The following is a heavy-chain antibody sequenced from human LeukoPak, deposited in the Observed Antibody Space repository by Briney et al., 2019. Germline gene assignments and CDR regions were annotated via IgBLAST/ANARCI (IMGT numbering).Heavy chain of an antibody. CDR1: GFTFDDYG. Sequence: GGSVTLSCAPSGFTFDDYGMSWARHAPGKGLEWVSGINWNGGSTGYADSVKGRFTISRDNAKNSLYLQMNSLRAEDTALYYCARANGIALAGTFNYWGQGTLVTVSS. D-gene: IGHD6-19*01. CDR2: INWNGGST. CDR3: ARANGIALAGTFNY. V-gene: IGHV3-20*04. J-gene: IGHJ4*02.